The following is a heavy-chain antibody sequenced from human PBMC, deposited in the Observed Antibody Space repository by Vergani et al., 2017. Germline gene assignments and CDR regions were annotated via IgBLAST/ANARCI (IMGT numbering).Heavy chain of an antibody. J-gene: IGHJ4*02. Sequence: EVQLVESGGGLVQPGGSLRLSCAASGFTFSSYEMNWVRQAPGKGLEWVSYISSSGSTIYYVDSVKGRFTISRDNAKNSLYLQMNSLRAEDTAVYYCAKDPQTYYYDSSGGWGQGTLVTVSS. V-gene: IGHV3-48*03. D-gene: IGHD3-22*01. CDR1: GFTFSSYE. CDR3: AKDPQTYYYDSSGG. CDR2: ISSSGSTI.